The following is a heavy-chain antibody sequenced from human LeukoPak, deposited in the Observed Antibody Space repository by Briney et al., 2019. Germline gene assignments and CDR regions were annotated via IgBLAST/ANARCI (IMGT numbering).Heavy chain of an antibody. Sequence: PGGSLRLSRAASGFTFSSYEMNWVRQAPGKGLEWVSYISSSGSTIYYADSVKGRFTISRDNAKNSLYLQMNSLRAEDTAVYYCARVGYYGSGSYYKFDYWGQGTLVTVSS. D-gene: IGHD3-10*01. CDR1: GFTFSSYE. V-gene: IGHV3-48*03. J-gene: IGHJ4*02. CDR2: ISSSGSTI. CDR3: ARVGYYGSGSYYKFDY.